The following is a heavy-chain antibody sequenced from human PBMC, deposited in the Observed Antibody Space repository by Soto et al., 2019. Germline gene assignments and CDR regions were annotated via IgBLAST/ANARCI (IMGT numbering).Heavy chain of an antibody. CDR2: IIPIFGTA. CDR3: ARDKAYCGGDCYSFYYYYGMDV. D-gene: IGHD2-21*02. V-gene: IGHV1-69*01. J-gene: IGHJ6*02. Sequence: QVQLVQSGAEVKKPGSSVKVSCKASGGTFSSYAISWVRQAPGQGLEWMGGIIPIFGTANYAQKFQGRVTITADESTSTAYMELSSLRSEDTGVYYCARDKAYCGGDCYSFYYYYGMDVWGQGTTVTVSS. CDR1: GGTFSSYA.